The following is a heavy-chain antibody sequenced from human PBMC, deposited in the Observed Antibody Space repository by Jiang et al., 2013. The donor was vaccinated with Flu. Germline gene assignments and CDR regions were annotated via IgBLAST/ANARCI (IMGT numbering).Heavy chain of an antibody. V-gene: IGHV4-34*01. J-gene: IGHJ4*02. Sequence: LLKPSETLSLTCAVYSGSFRGYYWSWIRQPPGKGLEWVGEINHSGSTNYNPSLKSRVTISVDTSENQFSLKLSSVTAADTAVYYCARVSPYCSGGSCYFDYWGQGTLVTVSS. CDR1: SGSFRGYY. CDR2: INHSGST. CDR3: ARVSPYCSGGSCYFDY. D-gene: IGHD2-15*01.